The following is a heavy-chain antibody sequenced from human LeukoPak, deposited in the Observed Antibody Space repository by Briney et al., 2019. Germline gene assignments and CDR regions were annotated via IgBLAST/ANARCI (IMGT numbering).Heavy chain of an antibody. CDR2: IYPGDSDT. D-gene: IGHD3-22*01. CDR3: ARQQGSSGYYNDACDI. Sequence: EESLKISCNCAGYSFTSYWIGWVRQLPGKGVEWMGIIYPGDSDTRHSPSFQGQVTISADKSISTAYLQWSSVIASHTAMYYCARQQGSSGYYNDACDIWGQGTMVTVSS. CDR1: GYSFTSYW. V-gene: IGHV5-51*01. J-gene: IGHJ3*02.